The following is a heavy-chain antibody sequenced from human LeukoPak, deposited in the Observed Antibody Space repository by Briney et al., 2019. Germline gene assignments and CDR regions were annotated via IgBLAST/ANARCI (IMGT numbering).Heavy chain of an antibody. V-gene: IGHV4-39*07. D-gene: IGHD6-13*01. CDR2: VYYSGNT. CDR1: GGSITSSSYY. J-gene: IGHJ4*02. CDR3: ARRITAAGPDY. Sequence: PSETLSLTCTVSGGSITSSSYYWGWIRQPPGKGLEWIGSVYYSGNTYYNSSLKSRVTISVDTSKNQFSLKLSSVTAADTAVYYCARRITAAGPDYWGQGTLVTVSS.